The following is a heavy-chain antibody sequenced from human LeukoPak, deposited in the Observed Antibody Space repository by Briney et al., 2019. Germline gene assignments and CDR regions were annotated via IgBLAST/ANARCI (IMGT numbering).Heavy chain of an antibody. D-gene: IGHD3-3*01. CDR2: INHSGGT. V-gene: IGHV4-34*01. Sequence: SETLSLTCGVYGGSFSGYYWIWIRQPPGKGLEWIGEINHSGGTNYNPSLKSRVTISLDTSKNQFSLKLSSVTAADTSVYYCARGLHKYDDFWSGYYPLDYWGQGTLVTVSS. CDR3: ARGLHKYDDFWSGYYPLDY. J-gene: IGHJ4*02. CDR1: GGSFSGYY.